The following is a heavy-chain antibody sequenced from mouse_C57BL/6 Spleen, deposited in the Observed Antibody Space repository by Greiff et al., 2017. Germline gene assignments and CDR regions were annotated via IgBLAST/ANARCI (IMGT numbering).Heavy chain of an antibody. CDR3: AYYYGSSFGAWFAY. CDR2: ISYDGSN. Sequence: EVQLVESGPGLVKPSQSLSLTCSVTGYSITSGYYWNWIRQFPGNKLEWMGYISYDGSNNYNPSLKNRISITRDTSKNQFFLKLNSVTTEDTATYYCAYYYGSSFGAWFAYWGQGTLVTVSA. J-gene: IGHJ3*01. D-gene: IGHD1-1*01. V-gene: IGHV3-6*01. CDR1: GYSITSGYY.